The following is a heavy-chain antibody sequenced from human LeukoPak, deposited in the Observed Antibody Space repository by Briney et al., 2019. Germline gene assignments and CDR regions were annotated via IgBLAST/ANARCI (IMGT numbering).Heavy chain of an antibody. V-gene: IGHV4-59*01. J-gene: IGHJ5*02. CDR2: IYYSGSA. CDR1: GGSISTYY. CDR3: AREVGDAESDNWFDP. D-gene: IGHD2-21*02. Sequence: PSQSLSLTCAVSGGSISTYYSSWIRQLPGKGLEWNGYIYYSGSANYNPALKSRVTISLDTSTNQISLTLRSVATADTAVYYCAREVGDAESDNWFDPWGQGTPVSVSS.